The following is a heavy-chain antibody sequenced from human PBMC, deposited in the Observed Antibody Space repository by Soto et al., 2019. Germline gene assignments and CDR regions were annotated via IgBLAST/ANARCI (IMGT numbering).Heavy chain of an antibody. Sequence: GGSLRLSCATSGFTFSDHAMHWVRQAPGEGLEWVSGIRGDFVTTPYADSVKGRFTISRDNSQSTLYLQMNSLRAEDTAIYYCVNEWKMGVEGFDFRGQGPLVTVSS. V-gene: IGHV3-23*01. CDR3: VNEWKMGVEGFDF. CDR2: IRGDFVTT. D-gene: IGHD1-26*01. CDR1: GFTFSDHA. J-gene: IGHJ4*02.